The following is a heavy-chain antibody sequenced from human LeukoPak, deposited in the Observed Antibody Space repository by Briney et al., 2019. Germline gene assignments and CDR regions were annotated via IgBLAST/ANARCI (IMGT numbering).Heavy chain of an antibody. Sequence: ASVTVSCKASGYTFTSYDINWVRQATGQGLEWMGWMNPNSGNTGYAQKFQGRVTMSRNTSISTAYMELSSLRSEDTAVYYCGRGSSWVDYWGQGNLVTVSS. CDR2: MNPNSGNT. CDR1: GYTFTSYD. D-gene: IGHD6-13*01. V-gene: IGHV1-8*01. J-gene: IGHJ4*02. CDR3: GRGSSWVDY.